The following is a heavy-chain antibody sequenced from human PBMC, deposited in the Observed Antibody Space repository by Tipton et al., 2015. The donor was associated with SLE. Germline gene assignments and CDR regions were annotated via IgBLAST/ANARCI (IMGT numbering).Heavy chain of an antibody. V-gene: IGHV4-4*02. Sequence: TLSLTCAVSGGSIRSSNWWSWVRQPPGKGLEWIGEIHHSRSTNSNPSLKSRVTISVDKSKSQFSLKLSSVTAADTAVYYCAGGFYYGSGTFSDFEYWGQGTLTTVSS. J-gene: IGHJ4*02. CDR1: GGSIRSSNW. CDR3: AGGFYYGSGTFSDFEY. CDR2: IHHSRST. D-gene: IGHD3-10*01.